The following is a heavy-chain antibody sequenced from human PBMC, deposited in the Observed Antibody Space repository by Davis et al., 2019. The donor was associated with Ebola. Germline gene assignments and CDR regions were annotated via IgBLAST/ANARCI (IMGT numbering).Heavy chain of an antibody. CDR3: ARDVEELGDGDY. CDR2: IKQDGSEK. J-gene: IGHJ4*02. Sequence: PGGSLRPSCAPSGSTFSSYAMSWVRQAPGKGLEWVANIKQDGSEKYYVASVKGRFTISRDNAKNSLYLQMNSLRDEDTAVYYCARDVEELGDGDYWGQGTLVTVSS. CDR1: GSTFSSYA. D-gene: IGHD1-26*01. V-gene: IGHV3-7*01.